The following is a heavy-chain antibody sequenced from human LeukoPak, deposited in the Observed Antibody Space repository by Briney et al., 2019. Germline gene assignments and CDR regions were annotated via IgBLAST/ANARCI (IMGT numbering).Heavy chain of an antibody. J-gene: IGHJ4*02. CDR2: IYYSGST. D-gene: IGHD5-18*01. CDR3: ARGAAGYSYG. V-gene: IGHV4-31*03. Sequence: SQTLSLTCTVSGGSISSGGYYWRWIRQHPGKGLEWIGYIYYSGSTYYNPSLKSRVTISIDTSKNQFSLRLSSVTAADTAVYYCARGAAGYSYGWGQGTLVTVSS. CDR1: GGSISSGGYY.